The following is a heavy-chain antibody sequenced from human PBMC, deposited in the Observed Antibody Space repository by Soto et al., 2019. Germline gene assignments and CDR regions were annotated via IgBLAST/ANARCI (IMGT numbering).Heavy chain of an antibody. CDR3: ARDHSNYGGWFDP. CDR1: GGSISSYY. J-gene: IGHJ5*02. Sequence: PSETLSLTCTVSGGSISSYYWSWIRQPPGKGLEWIGYIYYSGSTNYNPSLKSRVTISVDTSKNQFSLKLSSVTAADTAVYYCARDHSNYGGWFDPWGQGTLVTVS. V-gene: IGHV4-59*01. D-gene: IGHD4-4*01. CDR2: IYYSGST.